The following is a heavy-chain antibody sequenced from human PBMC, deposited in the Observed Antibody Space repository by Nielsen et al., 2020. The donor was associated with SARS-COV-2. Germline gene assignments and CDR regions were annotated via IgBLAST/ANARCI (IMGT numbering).Heavy chain of an antibody. J-gene: IGHJ4*02. CDR1: GFTFSSYG. V-gene: IGHV3-33*01. Sequence: GESLKISCAASGFTFSSYGMHWVRQAPGKGLEWVAVIWYDGNNKYYADSVKGRFTISRDNSKNTLYLQMNSLRAEDTAVYYCARDRVGSSGWDYYFDYWGQGTLVTVSS. CDR2: IWYDGNNK. D-gene: IGHD6-19*01. CDR3: ARDRVGSSGWDYYFDY.